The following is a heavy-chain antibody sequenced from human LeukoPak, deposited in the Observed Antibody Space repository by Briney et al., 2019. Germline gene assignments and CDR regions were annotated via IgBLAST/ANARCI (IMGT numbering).Heavy chain of an antibody. J-gene: IGHJ4*02. Sequence: GGSLRLSCAASGFTFTTYPMSWVRQAPGKGLEWVSAIDASGSDTYYTDSVKGRFTISRDNSKNTVYLQMNSLRVEDTAVYYCADYRKPQGLDYWGQGTLVTVSS. CDR1: GFTFTTYP. CDR2: IDASGSDT. D-gene: IGHD1-14*01. CDR3: ADYRKPQGLDY. V-gene: IGHV3-23*01.